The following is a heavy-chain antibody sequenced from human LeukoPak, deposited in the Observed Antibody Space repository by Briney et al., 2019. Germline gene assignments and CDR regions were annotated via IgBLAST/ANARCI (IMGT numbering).Heavy chain of an antibody. Sequence: GGSLRLSCAASGFTFSNAWMSWVRQAPGKGLEWVGRIKSKTDGGTTDYAAPVKGRLTISRDDSKNTLYLQMNSLKTEDTAVYYCTTDSSSWYYFDYWGQGTLVTVSS. V-gene: IGHV3-15*01. D-gene: IGHD6-13*01. CDR3: TTDSSSWYYFDY. CDR2: IKSKTDGGTT. J-gene: IGHJ4*02. CDR1: GFTFSNAW.